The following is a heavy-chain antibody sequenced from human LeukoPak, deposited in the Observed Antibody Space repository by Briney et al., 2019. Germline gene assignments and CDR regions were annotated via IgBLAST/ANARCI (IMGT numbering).Heavy chain of an antibody. J-gene: IGHJ4*02. V-gene: IGHV1-8*01. CDR2: MNPNSGNT. D-gene: IGHD6-19*01. CDR1: GYTFTSYD. CDR3: ARGSSSGWAVFDY. Sequence: ASVKVSCKASGYTFTSYDINWVRQATGQGLEWMGWMNPNSGNTNYAQKLRGRVTMATDTSTSTAYMELRSLRSDDTAVYYCARGSSSGWAVFDYWGQGTLVTVSS.